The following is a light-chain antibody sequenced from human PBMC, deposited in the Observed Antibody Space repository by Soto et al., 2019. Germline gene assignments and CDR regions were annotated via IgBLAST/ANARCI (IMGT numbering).Light chain of an antibody. V-gene: IGLV2-14*01. J-gene: IGLJ1*01. CDR1: SSDVCGYNY. CDR2: DVS. CDR3: SSYASSSTPYV. Sequence: QSVLTQPASVSGSPGQSITISCTGTSSDVCGYNYVSWYQQHPGKAPKLMIYDVSNRPSGVSNRFSGSKSGNTASLTISGLQAEGEADYYCSSYASSSTPYVFGTGTKVTVL.